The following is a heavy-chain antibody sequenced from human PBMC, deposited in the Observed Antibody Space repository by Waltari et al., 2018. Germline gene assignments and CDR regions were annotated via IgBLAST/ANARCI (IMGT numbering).Heavy chain of an antibody. CDR1: GGPITRGSNY. J-gene: IGHJ4*02. CDR2: IYATGTT. Sequence: QVQLQESGPGLVKPSQTLSLTCTVSGGPITRGSNYWRWIRQPAGKRLEWIGHIYATGTTHYNPSLNGRVTISIDPSKNQFSLTLSSVTAADTAVYYCARETAMISFGGSTTADYWGQGTRVTVSS. CDR3: ARETAMISFGGSTTADY. V-gene: IGHV4-61*09. D-gene: IGHD3-16*01.